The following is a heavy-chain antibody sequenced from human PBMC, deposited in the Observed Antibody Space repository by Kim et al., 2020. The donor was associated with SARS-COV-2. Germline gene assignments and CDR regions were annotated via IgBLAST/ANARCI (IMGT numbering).Heavy chain of an antibody. CDR3: AKATTVTTVTFDY. Sequence: SLRLSCAASGFTFDDYAMHWVRQAPGKGLEWVSGISWNSGSIGYADSVKGRFTISRDNAKNSLYLQMNSLRAEDTALYYCAKATTVTTVTFDYWGQGTLVTVSS. CDR1: GFTFDDYA. J-gene: IGHJ4*02. D-gene: IGHD4-17*01. CDR2: ISWNSGSI. V-gene: IGHV3-9*01.